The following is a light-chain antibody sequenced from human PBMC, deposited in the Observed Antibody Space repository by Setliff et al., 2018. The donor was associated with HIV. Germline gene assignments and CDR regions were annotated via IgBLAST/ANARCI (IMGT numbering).Light chain of an antibody. CDR3: CSYTSRNTDV. CDR2: EVS. Sequence: QSVLTQPASVSGSPGQSITISCTGTSSDVGAYNYVSWYQQYPGKAPKLMIYEVSNRPSGVSNRFSGSKSGNTASLTISGLQAEDEADYYCCSYTSRNTDVFGTGTKATVL. V-gene: IGLV2-14*01. J-gene: IGLJ1*01. CDR1: SSDVGAYNY.